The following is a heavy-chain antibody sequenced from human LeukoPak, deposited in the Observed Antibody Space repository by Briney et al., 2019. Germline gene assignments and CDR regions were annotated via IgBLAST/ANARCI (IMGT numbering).Heavy chain of an antibody. CDR2: ISYDGSNK. CDR3: AKERYSGSPHHRFDP. D-gene: IGHD1-26*01. Sequence: PGGSLRLSCAASGFTFSSYGMHWVRQAPGKGLEWVAVISYDGSNKYYADSVKGRFTISRDNSKNTLYLQMNSLRAEDTAVYYCAKERYSGSPHHRFDPWGQGTLVTVSS. V-gene: IGHV3-30*18. J-gene: IGHJ5*02. CDR1: GFTFSSYG.